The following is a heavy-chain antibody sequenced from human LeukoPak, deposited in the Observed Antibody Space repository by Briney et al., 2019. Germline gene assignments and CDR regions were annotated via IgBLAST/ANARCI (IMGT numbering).Heavy chain of an antibody. CDR2: ISYDGSNK. Sequence: GGSLRLSCAASGFTFSSYAMHWVRQAPGKGLEWVAVISYDGSNKYYADSVKGRFTISRDNSKNTLYLQMNSLRAEDTAVYYCASGVAYYYDSSGPSYYWGQGTLVTVSS. V-gene: IGHV3-30-3*01. CDR1: GFTFSSYA. D-gene: IGHD3-22*01. J-gene: IGHJ4*02. CDR3: ASGVAYYYDSSGPSYY.